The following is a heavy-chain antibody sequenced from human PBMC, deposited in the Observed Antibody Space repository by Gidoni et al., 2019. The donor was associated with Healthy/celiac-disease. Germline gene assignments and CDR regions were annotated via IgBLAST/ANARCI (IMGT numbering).Heavy chain of an antibody. J-gene: IGHJ5*02. CDR3: ATSYYYGSGSYKMGWFDP. Sequence: EVQLVESGGGLVQPGGSLRLSCAASGFTFSSYSLNWVRQAPGKGLEWVSYISSSSSTIYYADSVKGRFTISRDNAKNSLYLQMNSLRDEDTAVYYCATSYYYGSGSYKMGWFDPWGQGTLVTVSS. V-gene: IGHV3-48*02. CDR2: ISSSSSTI. CDR1: GFTFSSYS. D-gene: IGHD3-10*01.